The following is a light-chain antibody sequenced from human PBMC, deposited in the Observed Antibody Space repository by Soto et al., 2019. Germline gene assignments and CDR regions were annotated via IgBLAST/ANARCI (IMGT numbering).Light chain of an antibody. CDR3: QQYNNWPPWT. CDR1: QRVSSN. Sequence: EIVMTQSPATLSVSPGERATLSCRASQRVSSNLAWYQQKPGQAPRLLIYGASTRATGIPARFSGSGSETELTLTISSLQSEDFAVYYCQQYNNWPPWTFGQGTKVESK. V-gene: IGKV3-15*01. J-gene: IGKJ1*01. CDR2: GAS.